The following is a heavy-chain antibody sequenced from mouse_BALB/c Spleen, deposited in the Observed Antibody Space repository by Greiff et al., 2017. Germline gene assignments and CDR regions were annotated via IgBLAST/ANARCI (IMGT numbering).Heavy chain of an antibody. CDR3: ARRWYGNYYFDD. D-gene: IGHD2-10*02. CDR2: ISYSGST. Sequence: EVQLQQSGPGLVKPSQSLSLTCTVTGYSITSDYAWNWIRQFPGNKLEWMGYISYSGSTSYNPSLKSRISITRDTSKNQFFLQLNSVTTEDTATYYCARRWYGNYYFDDWGQGTTLTVSS. V-gene: IGHV3-2*02. J-gene: IGHJ2*01. CDR1: GYSITSDYA.